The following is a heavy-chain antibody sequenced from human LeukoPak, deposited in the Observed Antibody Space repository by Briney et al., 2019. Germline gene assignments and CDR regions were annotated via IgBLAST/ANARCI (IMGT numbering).Heavy chain of an antibody. CDR2: TYYSGST. CDR1: GGSISSSGYY. Sequence: SETLSLTCTVSGGSISSSGYYWGWIRQPPGKGLEWIGSTYYSGSTYYNPSLKSRVTISVDTSKNHFSLKLSSVTAADTAVYYCARDFRGGYDFWSGYYTPYYFDYWGQGTLVTVSP. J-gene: IGHJ4*02. CDR3: ARDFRGGYDFWSGYYTPYYFDY. V-gene: IGHV4-39*07. D-gene: IGHD3-3*01.